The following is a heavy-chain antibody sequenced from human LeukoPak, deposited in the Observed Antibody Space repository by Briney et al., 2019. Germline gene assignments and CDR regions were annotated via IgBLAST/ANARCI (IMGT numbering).Heavy chain of an antibody. CDR3: ARAPWEYSSSWLGYYYYMDV. CDR1: GGSISSYY. Sequence: PSETLSLTCTVSGGSISSYYWSWIRQPAGKGLEWIGRIYTSGSTNYNPSLKSRVTMSVDTSKNQYSLKLSSVTAADTAVYYCARAPWEYSSSWLGYYYYMDVWGKGTTVTVSS. J-gene: IGHJ6*03. D-gene: IGHD6-13*01. CDR2: IYTSGST. V-gene: IGHV4-4*07.